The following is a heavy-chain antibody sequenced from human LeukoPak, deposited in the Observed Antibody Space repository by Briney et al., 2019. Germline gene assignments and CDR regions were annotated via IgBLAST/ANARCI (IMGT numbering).Heavy chain of an antibody. CDR2: ISGYNGAT. J-gene: IGHJ3*02. CDR3: ARDASYGPHAFDI. V-gene: IGHV1-18*01. CDR1: GYTFNSYG. Sequence: GSVTDSCKASGYTFNSYGITWVRQAPGQGLEWMGWISGYNGATNYAQKVQGRVTVITDTSTSTAYMELRSLTSDDTAVYYCARDASYGPHAFDIWGQGTMVTVSS. D-gene: IGHD4-17*01.